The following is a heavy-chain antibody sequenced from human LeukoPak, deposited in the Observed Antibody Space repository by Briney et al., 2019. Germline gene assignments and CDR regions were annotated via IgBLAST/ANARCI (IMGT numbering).Heavy chain of an antibody. D-gene: IGHD3-10*01. CDR1: GFTFSSYT. CDR2: ISGSGGST. CDR3: ARDFRGVTSLDH. V-gene: IGHV3-23*01. Sequence: PGGSLRLSCAASGFTFSSYTMNWVRQAPGKGLEWVSAISGSGGSTYYADSVKGRFTISRDNSKNTLYLQMNSLRADDTAVYYCARDFRGVTSLDHWGQGTLVTVSS. J-gene: IGHJ4*02.